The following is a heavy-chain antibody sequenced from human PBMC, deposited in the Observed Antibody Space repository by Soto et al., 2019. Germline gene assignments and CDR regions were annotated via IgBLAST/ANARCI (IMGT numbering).Heavy chain of an antibody. J-gene: IGHJ3*02. CDR1: GGSISSSSYY. CDR2: IYYSGST. V-gene: IGHV4-39*01. Sequence: LQLQESSPGLVKPSETLSLTCTVSGGSISSSSYYWGWIRQPPGKGLEWIGSIYYSGSTYYNQSLRIRVTISVDTSKHQFSLKLSSVTAADTAVYYCANDYGDYDGAFDIWGQGTMVTVSS. CDR3: ANDYGDYDGAFDI. D-gene: IGHD4-17*01.